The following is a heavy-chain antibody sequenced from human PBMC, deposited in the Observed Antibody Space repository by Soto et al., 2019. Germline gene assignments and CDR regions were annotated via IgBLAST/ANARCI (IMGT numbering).Heavy chain of an antibody. D-gene: IGHD3-22*01. V-gene: IGHV1-69*06. J-gene: IGHJ4*02. CDR1: GGTFSSYA. CDR2: IIPIFGTA. Sequence: SVKVSCKASGGTFSSYAISWVRQAPGQGLEWMGGIIPIFGTANYAQKFQGRVTITADKSTSTAYMELSSLRSEDTAVYYCARGAPYYYDSSGYYYRYYFDYWGQGTLVTVSS. CDR3: ARGAPYYYDSSGYYYRYYFDY.